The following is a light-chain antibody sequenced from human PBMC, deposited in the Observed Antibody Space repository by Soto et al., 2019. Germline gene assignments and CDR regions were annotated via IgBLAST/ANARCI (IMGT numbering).Light chain of an antibody. CDR3: QQRCDWPLT. CDR1: QSVSSQ. V-gene: IGKV3-11*01. CDR2: DAS. Sequence: EIVLTQSPSTLSLSPLERSTLSCRASQSVSSQLAWYQQKPGQAPRLLIYDASNRATGIPARFSGSGSATDFTLTISSLEPEDFAVYYCQQRCDWPLTFGGGTKVDIK. J-gene: IGKJ4*01.